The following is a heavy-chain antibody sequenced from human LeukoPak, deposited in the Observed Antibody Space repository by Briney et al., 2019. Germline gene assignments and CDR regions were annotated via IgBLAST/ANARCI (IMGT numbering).Heavy chain of an antibody. Sequence: SETLSLTCAVYGGSFSGYYWSWIRQPPGKGLEWIGEINHSGSTNYNPSLKSRVTISVDTSKNQFSLRLSSVTAADTAVYYCARGPLGNKWNYAGRGNWFDPWGQGTLVTVSS. CDR1: GGSFSGYY. CDR3: ARGPLGNKWNYAGRGNWFDP. J-gene: IGHJ5*02. CDR2: INHSGST. V-gene: IGHV4-34*01. D-gene: IGHD1-7*01.